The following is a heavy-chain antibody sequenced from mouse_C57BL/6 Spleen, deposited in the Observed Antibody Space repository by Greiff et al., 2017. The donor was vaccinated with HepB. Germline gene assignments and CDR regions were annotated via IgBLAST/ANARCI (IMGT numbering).Heavy chain of an antibody. CDR3: ARLTGTSGYFDV. V-gene: IGHV1-69*01. CDR1: GYTFTSYW. Sequence: VQLQQPGAELVMPGASVKLSCKASGYTFTSYWMHWVKQRPGQGLEWIGEIDPSDSYTNYNQKFKGKSTLTVDKSSSTAYMQLSSLTSEDSAVYYCARLTGTSGYFDVWGTGTTVTVSS. J-gene: IGHJ1*03. CDR2: IDPSDSYT. D-gene: IGHD4-1*01.